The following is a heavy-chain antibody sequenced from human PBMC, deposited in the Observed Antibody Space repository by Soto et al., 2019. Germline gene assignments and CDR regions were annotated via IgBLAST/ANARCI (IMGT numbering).Heavy chain of an antibody. J-gene: IGHJ5*02. CDR2: MNPNSGNT. Sequence: GASVKVSCKASGYAFTSYYMHWVRQATGQGLEWMGWMNPNSGNTGYAQKFQGRVTMTRNTSISTAYMELSSLRSEDTAVYYCARGYDSSGYNWFDPWGQGTLVTVSS. D-gene: IGHD3-22*01. CDR1: GYAFTSYY. CDR3: ARGYDSSGYNWFDP. V-gene: IGHV1-8*02.